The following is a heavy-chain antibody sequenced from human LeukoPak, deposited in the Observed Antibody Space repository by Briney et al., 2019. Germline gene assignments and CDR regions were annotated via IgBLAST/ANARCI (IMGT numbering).Heavy chain of an antibody. CDR1: GGSISSGGYY. J-gene: IGHJ4*02. CDR3: ARGLNTDYFDY. Sequence: SETLSLTCTVSGGSISSGGYYWSWIRQHPGKGLEWIGYIYYSGSTYYNPSLKSRVAISVDTSKNQFSLKLSSVTAADTAVYYCARGLNTDYFDYWGQGTLVTVSS. V-gene: IGHV4-31*03. CDR2: IYYSGST.